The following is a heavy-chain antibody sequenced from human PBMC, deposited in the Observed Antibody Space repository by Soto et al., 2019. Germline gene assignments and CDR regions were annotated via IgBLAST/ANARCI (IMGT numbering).Heavy chain of an antibody. CDR2: ISAYNGNT. Sequence: ASVKVSCKASGYTFTSYGISWVRQAPGQGLEWMGWISAYNGNTNYAQKLQGRVTMTTDTSTSTAYMELRSLRSDDTAVYYCARGQILYCTNGVCYVPNYYGMDVWGQGTTVTVSS. CDR1: GYTFTSYG. D-gene: IGHD2-8*01. CDR3: ARGQILYCTNGVCYVPNYYGMDV. J-gene: IGHJ6*02. V-gene: IGHV1-18*01.